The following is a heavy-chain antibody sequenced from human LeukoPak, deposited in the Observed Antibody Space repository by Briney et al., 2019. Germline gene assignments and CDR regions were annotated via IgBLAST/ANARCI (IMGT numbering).Heavy chain of an antibody. V-gene: IGHV3-23*01. D-gene: IGHD3-3*01. CDR3: ARKGYYDFWSGPTGGAFDI. CDR1: GFSFRTYA. J-gene: IGHJ3*02. CDR2: ISDNSGRT. Sequence: GGSLRLSCAASGFSFRTYAMSWVRQAPGKGLEWVSAISDNSGRTYYADSVKGRFTISRDNAKNSLYLQMNSLRAEDTAVYYCARKGYYDFWSGPTGGAFDIWGQGTVVTVSS.